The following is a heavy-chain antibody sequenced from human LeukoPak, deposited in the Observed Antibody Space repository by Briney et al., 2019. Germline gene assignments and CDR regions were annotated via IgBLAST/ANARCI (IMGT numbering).Heavy chain of an antibody. CDR1: GFSFRSNW. CDR2: IKQDGSEK. V-gene: IGHV3-7*03. J-gene: IGHJ4*02. CDR3: ARLRYSDY. Sequence: GGSLRLSCVASGFSFRSNWMSWVRQAPGKGLEWVANIKQDGSEKNYVDSVKGRFTISRDNAKNSLYLQMNSLRAGDTAMYYCARLRYSDYWGQGTLVTVSS. D-gene: IGHD2-21*01.